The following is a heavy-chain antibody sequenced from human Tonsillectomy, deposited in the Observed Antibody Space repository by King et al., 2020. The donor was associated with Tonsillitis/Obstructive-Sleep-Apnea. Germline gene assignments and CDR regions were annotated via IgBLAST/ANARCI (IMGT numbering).Heavy chain of an antibody. D-gene: IGHD2-2*01. CDR2: IYPGDSDT. CDR3: AALRGETTVVPSAIED. J-gene: IGHJ4*02. Sequence: VQLVESGAEVRKPGESLRISWMGSGDSFMYYWIGWVRQMPWKGLEWMGIIYPGDSDTRYSPSFQGQVTISADKSIITASLKWSSLRASDSAMYFCAALRGETTVVPSAIEDWGQGTLVTVSA. V-gene: IGHV5-51*01. CDR1: GDSFMYYW.